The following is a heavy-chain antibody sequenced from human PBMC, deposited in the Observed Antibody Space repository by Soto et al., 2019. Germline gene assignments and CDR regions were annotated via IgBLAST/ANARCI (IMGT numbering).Heavy chain of an antibody. CDR2: IIPIFGTA. J-gene: IGHJ4*02. Sequence: SVKVSCKASGGTFSGYAIRWVRQAPGQGLEWMGGIIPIFGTANYAQKFQGRVTITAEESTSTAYMELSSLRSEDTDVYYCASGSATMNNDYWGQGTLLPDSS. CDR3: ASGSATMNNDY. V-gene: IGHV1-69*13. CDR1: GGTFSGYA.